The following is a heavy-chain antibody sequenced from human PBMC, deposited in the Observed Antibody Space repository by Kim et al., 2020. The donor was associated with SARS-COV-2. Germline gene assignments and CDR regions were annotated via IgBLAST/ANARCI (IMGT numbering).Heavy chain of an antibody. CDR1: GGSFSGYY. V-gene: IGHV4-34*01. CDR3: ARLAGYYFDY. D-gene: IGHD6-19*01. CDR2: INHSGST. Sequence: SETLSLTCAVYGGSFSGYYWSWIRQPPGKGLEWIGEINHSGSTNYNPSLKSRVTISVDTSKNQFSLKLSSVTAADTAVYYCARLAGYYFDYWGQGTLVTV. J-gene: IGHJ4*02.